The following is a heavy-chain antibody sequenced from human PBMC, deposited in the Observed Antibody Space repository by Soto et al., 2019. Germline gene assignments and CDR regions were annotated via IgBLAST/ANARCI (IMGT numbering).Heavy chain of an antibody. Sequence: SETLSLTCAVSGGSISSGYWWTWVRQPPGKELEWIGEIYHSGSTNYNPSLKSRVTISVDKSKNRLSLELSSVTAADTAVYYCARSGSYCIDYWGQGTLVTVSS. CDR2: IYHSGST. J-gene: IGHJ4*02. D-gene: IGHD1-26*01. CDR1: GGSISSGYW. CDR3: ARSGSYCIDY. V-gene: IGHV4-4*02.